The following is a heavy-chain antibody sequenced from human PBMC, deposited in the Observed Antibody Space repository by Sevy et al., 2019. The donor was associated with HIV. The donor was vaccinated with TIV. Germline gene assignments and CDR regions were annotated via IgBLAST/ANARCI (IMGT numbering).Heavy chain of an antibody. CDR2: IYYSGTT. D-gene: IGHD3-9*01. J-gene: IGHJ4*02. CDR1: GGSISSYY. V-gene: IGHV4-59*08. Sequence: SETLSLTCTVSGGSISSYYWSWIRQPPGKGLEWIGYIYYSGTTDSKPSLKSRVTMSVDTSKNQFSLKLSSVTAADTAVYYCARQPTFYDILTGYSPQYYFDYWGQGTLVTVSS. CDR3: ARQPTFYDILTGYSPQYYFDY.